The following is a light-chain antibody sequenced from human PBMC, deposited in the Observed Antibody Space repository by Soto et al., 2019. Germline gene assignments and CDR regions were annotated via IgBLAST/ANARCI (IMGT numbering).Light chain of an antibody. CDR1: TSNIGINT. CDR3: AAWDDSLNVV. V-gene: IGLV1-44*01. Sequence: QSVLTQPPSASGTPGQRVTISCSGSTSNIGINTVNWYQQLPGTAPKLLSYSNNQRPSGVPDRFSGSKSGTSASLAISGLQSEDEADYYCAAWDDSLNVVFGGGTQLTVL. CDR2: SNN. J-gene: IGLJ2*01.